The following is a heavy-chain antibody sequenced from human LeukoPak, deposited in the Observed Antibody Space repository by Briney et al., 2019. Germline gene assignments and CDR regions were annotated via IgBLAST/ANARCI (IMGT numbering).Heavy chain of an antibody. V-gene: IGHV3-30*03. D-gene: IGHD2-2*01. CDR1: GFTFSSYG. CDR2: ISYDGSNK. Sequence: GGSLRLSCAASGFTFSSYGMHWVRQAPGKGLEWVAVISYDGSNKYYADSVKGRFTISRDNSKNTLYLQMNSLRAEDTAVYYCARAIRQLIYYYYMDVWGKGTTVTVSS. CDR3: ARAIRQLIYYYYMDV. J-gene: IGHJ6*03.